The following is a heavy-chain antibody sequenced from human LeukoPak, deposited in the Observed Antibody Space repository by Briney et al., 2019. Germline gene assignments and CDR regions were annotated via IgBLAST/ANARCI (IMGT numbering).Heavy chain of an antibody. V-gene: IGHV4-34*01. CDR3: ARLHIVVVPAAPPVRWFDP. Sequence: SETLSLTCAVYGGSFSGYYWSWLRQPPGKGLEWIGEINHSGSTNYNPSLKSRVTISVDTSKNQFSLKLSSVTAADTAVYYCARLHIVVVPAAPPVRWFDPWGQGTLVTVSS. CDR2: INHSGST. D-gene: IGHD2-2*01. CDR1: GGSFSGYY. J-gene: IGHJ5*02.